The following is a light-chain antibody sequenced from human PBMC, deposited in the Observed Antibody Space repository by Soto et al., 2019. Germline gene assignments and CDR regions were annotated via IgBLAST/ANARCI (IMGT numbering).Light chain of an antibody. CDR2: DAS. V-gene: IGKV3-11*01. Sequence: VLTQSPATLSLSPGERATLSCRASLNVNSYLAWYQQKPGQAPRLLIYDASNRAAGIPARFSGSGSGADFTLTISSLEPEDFAIYYCQQRQYWPPITFGQGTRLEIK. CDR3: QQRQYWPPIT. J-gene: IGKJ5*01. CDR1: LNVNSY.